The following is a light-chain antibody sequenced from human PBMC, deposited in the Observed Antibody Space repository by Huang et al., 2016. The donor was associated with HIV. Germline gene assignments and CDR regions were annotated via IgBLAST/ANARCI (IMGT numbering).Light chain of an antibody. CDR3: QQYYSIPWT. J-gene: IGKJ1*01. V-gene: IGKV4-1*01. CDR2: WAF. CDR1: QSVLYSSNNKNY. Sequence: DIMMTQSPDSLAVSLGERATIDCKSSQSVLYSSNNKNYLAWYQQKSGQSPKLLIYWAFTRESGVPDRFSGSGSGTDFTLTISSLQAEDVAVYFCQQYYSIPWTFGQGTKVEVK.